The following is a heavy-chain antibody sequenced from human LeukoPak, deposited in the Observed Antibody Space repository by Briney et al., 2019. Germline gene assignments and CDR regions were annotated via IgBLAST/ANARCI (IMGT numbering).Heavy chain of an antibody. CDR2: IRTKTHKYAT. CDR3: TRHRSGDSGGDFDY. J-gene: IGHJ4*02. D-gene: IGHD1-1*01. V-gene: IGHV3-73*01. CDR1: GFTFSGSA. Sequence: GGSLRLSCAGSGFTFSGSAMHWVRLTSGKGLEWLGYIRTKTHKYATLYAASVKGRFTISRDDSKNTAYLQMKSLKTEDTAVYYCTRHRSGDSGGDFDYWGQGTRVTVSS.